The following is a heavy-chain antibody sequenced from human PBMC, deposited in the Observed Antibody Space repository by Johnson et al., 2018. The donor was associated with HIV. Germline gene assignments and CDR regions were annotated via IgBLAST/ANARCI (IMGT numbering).Heavy chain of an antibody. V-gene: IGHV3-23*04. J-gene: IGHJ3*02. CDR1: GFTVSSNY. Sequence: VQLVESGGGLVQPGGSLRLSCAASGFTVSSNYMSWVRQAPGKGLEWVSAISGSGGSTYYADSVKGRFTISRDNAKNSLYLQMNSLRAEDTALYYCAREKQVAGTDKDAFDIWGQGTMVTVSS. CDR3: AREKQVAGTDKDAFDI. CDR2: ISGSGGST. D-gene: IGHD6-19*01.